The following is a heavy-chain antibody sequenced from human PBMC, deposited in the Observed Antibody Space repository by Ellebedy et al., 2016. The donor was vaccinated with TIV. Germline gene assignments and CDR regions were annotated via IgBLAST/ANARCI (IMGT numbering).Heavy chain of an antibody. V-gene: IGHV3-23*01. CDR2: ISGSGGST. CDR1: GFTFSSYA. D-gene: IGHD3-9*01. CDR3: AKGRRADILTFSYYFDY. J-gene: IGHJ4*02. Sequence: GGSLRLSXAASGFTFSSYAMSWVRQAPGKGLEWVSAISGSGGSTYYADSVKGRFTISRDNSKNTLYLQMNSLRAEDTAVYYCAKGRRADILTFSYYFDYWGQGTLVTVSS.